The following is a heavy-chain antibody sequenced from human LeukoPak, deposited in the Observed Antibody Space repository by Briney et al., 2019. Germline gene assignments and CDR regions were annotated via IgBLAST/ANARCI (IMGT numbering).Heavy chain of an antibody. V-gene: IGHV3-15*01. CDR3: TTLGAFDY. Sequence: GGSLRLSCTASGFTFGDYAMSWVRQAPGKGLEWVGRIKSKTFGGTTDYAAPVKGRFTISRDDSKNTLYLHMNTLKTEDTAIYYCTTLGAFDYWGQGTRVTVSS. CDR2: IKSKTFGGTT. D-gene: IGHD3-16*01. CDR1: GFTFGDYA. J-gene: IGHJ4*02.